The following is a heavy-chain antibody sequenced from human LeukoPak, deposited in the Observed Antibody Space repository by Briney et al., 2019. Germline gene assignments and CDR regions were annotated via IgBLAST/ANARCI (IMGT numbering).Heavy chain of an antibody. CDR1: GFTFSSYW. CDR3: AREDIVVVPAAWNAFDI. CDR2: IKQDGSEK. V-gene: IGHV3-7*01. J-gene: IGHJ3*02. D-gene: IGHD2-2*01. Sequence: PGGSLRLSCAASGFTFSSYWMSWVRQAPGKGLELVANIKQDGSEKYYVDSVKGRFTISRDNAKNSLYLQMNSLRAEDTAVYYCAREDIVVVPAAWNAFDIWGQGTMVTVSS.